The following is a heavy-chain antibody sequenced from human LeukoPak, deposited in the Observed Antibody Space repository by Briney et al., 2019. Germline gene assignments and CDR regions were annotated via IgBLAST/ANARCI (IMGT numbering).Heavy chain of an antibody. Sequence: ASVKVSCKASGYTFNGHYMHWVRQAPGQGLEWMGIINPSGGSTSYAQKFQGRVTMTRDMSTSTVYMELSSLRSEDTAVYYCASGLELPLGLGYWGQGTLVTVSS. J-gene: IGHJ4*02. CDR3: ASGLELPLGLGY. CDR1: GYTFNGHY. V-gene: IGHV1-46*02. D-gene: IGHD4-23*01. CDR2: INPSGGST.